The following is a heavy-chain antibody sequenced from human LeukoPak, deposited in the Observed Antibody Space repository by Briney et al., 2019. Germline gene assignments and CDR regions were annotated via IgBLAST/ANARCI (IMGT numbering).Heavy chain of an antibody. CDR1: GFTFDNYA. J-gene: IGHJ4*02. V-gene: IGHV3-43*02. Sequence: GGSLRLSCAASGFTFDNYAMHWVRQAPGKGLEWVALISGDGGSTYYADSVKGRFAISRDNSKNSLYLQMNSLRTEDTALYYCAKGNGYHLDYWGQGTLITVSS. CDR2: ISGDGGST. CDR3: AKGNGYHLDY. D-gene: IGHD5-18*01.